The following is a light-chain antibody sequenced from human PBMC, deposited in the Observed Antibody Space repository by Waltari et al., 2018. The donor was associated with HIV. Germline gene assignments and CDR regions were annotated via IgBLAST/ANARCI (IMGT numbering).Light chain of an antibody. CDR3: TSYAGRDNLML. V-gene: IGLV2-8*01. CDR1: SNDVGPYDY. J-gene: IGLJ2*01. Sequence: QSALTQPPTASGSPGQSVTISCSGTSNDVGPYDYVSWYQQQPDKAPRLIIYEVYKRPSEVPDRFSGSKSGNTASLTVSGLQAEDEADYYCTSYAGRDNLMLFGGGTKVTVL. CDR2: EVY.